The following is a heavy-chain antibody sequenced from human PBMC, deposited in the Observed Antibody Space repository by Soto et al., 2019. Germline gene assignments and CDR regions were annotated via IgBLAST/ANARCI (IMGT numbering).Heavy chain of an antibody. Sequence: ASVKVCCKASGDTFTSYYMHWVRKAPGPGLEWMGIINPSGGSTSYAQKFQGRVTMTRDTSTSTVYMELSSLRSEDTAVYYCASPGGSGSYYKSGADYFQHWGQGTLVTVSS. D-gene: IGHD3-10*01. CDR2: INPSGGST. J-gene: IGHJ1*01. CDR3: ASPGGSGSYYKSGADYFQH. CDR1: GDTFTSYY. V-gene: IGHV1-46*03.